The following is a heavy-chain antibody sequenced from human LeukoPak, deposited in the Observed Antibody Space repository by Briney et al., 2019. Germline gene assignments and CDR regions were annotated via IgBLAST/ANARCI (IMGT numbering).Heavy chain of an antibody. CDR1: GGSISDDY. J-gene: IGHJ6*02. CDR2: SRST. CDR3: ARSRRHHYGSGRNLTPWPAGMDV. D-gene: IGHD3-10*01. Sequence: SETLSLICTVSGGSISDDYWTWIRQPPGEGLECIGYSRSTKYNPSLRSRVLISVDASKGQFSLTLSSVTAADTAVYYWARSRRHHYGSGRNLTPWPAGMDVWGPGTTVTVS. V-gene: IGHV4-59*13.